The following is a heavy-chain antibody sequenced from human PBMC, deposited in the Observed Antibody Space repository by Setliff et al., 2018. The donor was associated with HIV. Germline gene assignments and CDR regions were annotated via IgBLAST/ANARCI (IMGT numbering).Heavy chain of an antibody. Sequence: KPSETLSLTCAVYGGSFSGYYWSWIRQPPGKGLEWIGEINHSGSTNYNPSLKSRVTISVDTSKNQFSLKLSSVTAADTAVYYCARLRLLYYYYYMDVWGKGTTVTVSS. CDR2: INHSGST. CDR1: GGSFSGYY. V-gene: IGHV4-34*01. CDR3: ARLRLLYYYYYMDV. J-gene: IGHJ6*03.